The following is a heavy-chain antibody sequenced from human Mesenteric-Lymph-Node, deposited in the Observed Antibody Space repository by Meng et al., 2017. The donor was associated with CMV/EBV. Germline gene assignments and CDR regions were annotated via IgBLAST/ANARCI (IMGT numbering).Heavy chain of an antibody. CDR3: ARGEGDCSRSTCSELNY. Sequence: VSCKASGGTFGSNPISWVRQAPGQGLEWMGRNIPILDIINYAQKFQGRVTITADKSTNTAYMELRSLRFEDTAVYYCARGEGDCSRSTCSELNYWGQGTLVTVSS. J-gene: IGHJ4*02. CDR2: NIPILDII. V-gene: IGHV1-69*04. CDR1: GGTFGSNP. D-gene: IGHD2-2*01.